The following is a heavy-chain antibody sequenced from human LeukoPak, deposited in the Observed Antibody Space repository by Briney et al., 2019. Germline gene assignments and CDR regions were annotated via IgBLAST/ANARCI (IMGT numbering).Heavy chain of an antibody. Sequence: RGSLRLSCAVSEFTLSTFLMTWVRQAPGKGLEWLADINQYVREKYYMDSVKCRFTISRDNAKNSLYPQTNRVSAEDTVVYYWARSAYWGQGTLVTVSS. J-gene: IGHJ4*02. CDR1: EFTLSTFL. CDR3: ARSAY. CDR2: INQYVREK. V-gene: IGHV3-7*01.